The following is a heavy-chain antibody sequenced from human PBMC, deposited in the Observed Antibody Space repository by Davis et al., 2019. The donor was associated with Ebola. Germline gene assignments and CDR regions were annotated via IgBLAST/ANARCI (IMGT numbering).Heavy chain of an antibody. D-gene: IGHD3-10*01. CDR2: MTYSGGRT. CDR3: AREGDYYGSESHRDGFDI. CDR1: GFTFRRYG. Sequence: PGGSLRLSCAASGFTFRRYGMRWVRQAPGKGLEWVSSMTYSGGRTFFADSVQGRFTVSRDYFKDTLYLQMNSLRVEDTAVYYCAREGDYYGSESHRDGFDIWGRGTMVAVSS. V-gene: IGHV3-23*01. J-gene: IGHJ3*02.